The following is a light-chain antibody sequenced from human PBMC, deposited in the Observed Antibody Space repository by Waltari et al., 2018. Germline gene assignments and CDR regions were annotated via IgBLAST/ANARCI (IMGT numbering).Light chain of an antibody. Sequence: YQKQQVKAPKLLFCDVSTRPSGVSNRLSGSKAGNTASLTISGLQAEDEAGYYCSSYISSSTLERFGGGTSLTV. J-gene: IGLJ2*01. CDR3: SSYISSSTLER. V-gene: IGLV2-14*03. CDR2: DVS.